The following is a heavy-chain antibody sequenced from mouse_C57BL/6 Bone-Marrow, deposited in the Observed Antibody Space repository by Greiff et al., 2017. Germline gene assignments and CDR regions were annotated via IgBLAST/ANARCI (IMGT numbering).Heavy chain of an antibody. V-gene: IGHV1-76*01. D-gene: IGHD4-1*01. CDR3: ARTGNDY. CDR1: GYTFTDYY. CDR2: IYPGSGNT. Sequence: VKLVESGAELVRPGASVKLSCKASGYTFTDYYINWVKQRPGQGLEWIARIYPGSGNTYYNEKFKGKATLTAEKSSSTAYMQLSSLPSEDSAVYFCARTGNDYWGQGTTLTVSS. J-gene: IGHJ2*01.